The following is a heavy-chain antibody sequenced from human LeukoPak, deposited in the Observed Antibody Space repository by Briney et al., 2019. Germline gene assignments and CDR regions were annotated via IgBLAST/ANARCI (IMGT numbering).Heavy chain of an antibody. CDR1: GYTFTGYY. Sequence: ASVKVSCKASGYTFTGYYMHWVRQAPGQGLEWMGWINPNSGGTNYAQKFQGRVTMTGDTSISTAYMELSRLRSDDTAVYYCASSGATASLLFDYWGQGTLVTVSS. J-gene: IGHJ4*02. CDR3: ASSGATASLLFDY. CDR2: INPNSGGT. V-gene: IGHV1-2*02. D-gene: IGHD3-10*01.